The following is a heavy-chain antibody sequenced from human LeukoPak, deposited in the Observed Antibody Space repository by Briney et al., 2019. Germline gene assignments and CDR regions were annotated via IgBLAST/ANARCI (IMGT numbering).Heavy chain of an antibody. Sequence: KPSETLSLTCTVSGGSISSYYWSWIRQPPGKGLEWIGYIYYSGSTNYNPSLKSRVTISVDTSKNQFSLKLSSVTAADTAVYYCARGSIAAAVPLGYWGQGTLVTVSS. CDR1: GGSISSYY. V-gene: IGHV4-59*01. J-gene: IGHJ4*02. CDR2: IYYSGST. CDR3: ARGSIAAAVPLGY. D-gene: IGHD6-13*01.